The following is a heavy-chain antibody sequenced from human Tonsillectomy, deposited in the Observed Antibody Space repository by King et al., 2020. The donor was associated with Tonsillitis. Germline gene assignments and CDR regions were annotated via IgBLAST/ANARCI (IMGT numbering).Heavy chain of an antibody. J-gene: IGHJ3*02. V-gene: IGHV4-31*03. D-gene: IGHD2-2*01. CDR2: IYYSGST. CDR3: ARGLFSSTSADAFDI. CDR1: GGPISSGGYY. Sequence: VQLQESGPGLVKPSQTLSLTCKVSGGPISSGGYYWSWIRQHPGKGLEWIGYIYYSGSTYYNPSLKRRVTISVDTSKNHFSLKLSSVTAADTAVYYCARGLFSSTSADAFDIWGQGTLVAVSS.